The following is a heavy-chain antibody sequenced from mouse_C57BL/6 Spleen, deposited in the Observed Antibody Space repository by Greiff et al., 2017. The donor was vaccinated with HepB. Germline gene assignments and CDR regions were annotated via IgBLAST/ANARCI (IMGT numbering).Heavy chain of an antibody. D-gene: IGHD1-1*01. CDR1: GFTFNTYA. J-gene: IGHJ4*01. Sequence: EVKVVESGGGLVQPKGSLKLSCAASGFTFNTYAMHWVRQAPGKGLEWVARIRSKSSNYSTYYADSVKDRFTISRDDSQSMLYLQMNNLKTEDTAMYYCVRGTTVVAYYYAMDYWGQGTSVTVSS. CDR3: VRGTTVVAYYYAMDY. CDR2: IRSKSSNYST. V-gene: IGHV10-3*01.